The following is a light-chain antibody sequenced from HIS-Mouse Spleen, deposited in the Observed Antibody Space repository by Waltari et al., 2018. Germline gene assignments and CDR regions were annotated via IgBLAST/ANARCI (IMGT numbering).Light chain of an antibody. CDR2: EGS. CDR3: CSYAGSSTWV. V-gene: IGLV2-23*01. Sequence: QSALTQPASVSGSPGQSIPIPCTGTSSDVGSYTLVSWYQQHPGKAPKLMIYEGSKRPSGVSNRFSGSKSGNTASLTISGLQAEDEADYYCCSYAGSSTWVFGGGTKLTVL. CDR1: SSDVGSYTL. J-gene: IGLJ3*02.